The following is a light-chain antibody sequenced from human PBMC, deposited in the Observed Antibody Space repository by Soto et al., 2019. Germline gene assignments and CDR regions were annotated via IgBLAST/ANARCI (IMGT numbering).Light chain of an antibody. J-gene: IGLJ3*02. CDR2: EVR. Sequence: QSVLTQPASVSGSPGQSITISCTGTSSDVGGYNYVSWYQQHPLKAPKLMIYEVRYRPSGISDRFSGSKSGDTASMTISGLQAEDEADYYCCSYTSNSTLVFGGGTKLTVL. CDR3: CSYTSNSTLV. V-gene: IGLV2-14*01. CDR1: SSDVGGYNY.